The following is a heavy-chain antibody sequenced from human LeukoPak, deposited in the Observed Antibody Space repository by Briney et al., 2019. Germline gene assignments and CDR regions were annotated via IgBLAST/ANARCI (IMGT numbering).Heavy chain of an antibody. Sequence: PSETLSLTCVMYGGSFTGYYWSWIRQFPGKGLEWIGEISPRGTTYNPSLKSRVTISLDTTKNQFSLILTSMSAADAAVYFCASDSYSGIGYYWCQGTLVTFSS. D-gene: IGHD5-12*01. CDR2: ISPRGT. CDR3: ASDSYSGIGYY. CDR1: GGSFTGYY. J-gene: IGHJ4*02. V-gene: IGHV4-34*01.